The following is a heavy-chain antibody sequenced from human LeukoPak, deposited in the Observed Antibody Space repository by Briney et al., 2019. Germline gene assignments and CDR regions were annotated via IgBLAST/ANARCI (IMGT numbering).Heavy chain of an antibody. CDR2: IWNDGSNK. CDR3: ARASGPFDY. J-gene: IGHJ4*02. V-gene: IGHV3-33*01. Sequence: PGGSLRLSCVASGFSFSTYGMHWVRQASGEGLEWVAVIWNDGSNKYYADSVKGRFTISRDNSKNTLYLQMNSLRAEDTAAYYCARASGPFDYWGQGTLVTVSS. CDR1: GFSFSTYG.